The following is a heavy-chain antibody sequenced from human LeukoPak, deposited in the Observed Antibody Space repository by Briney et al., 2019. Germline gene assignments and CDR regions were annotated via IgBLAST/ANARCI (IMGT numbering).Heavy chain of an antibody. CDR1: GFTFDDYG. D-gene: IGHD6-19*01. CDR2: ISYDGNNK. Sequence: GGSLRLSCAASGFTFDDYGMSWVRQAPGKGLEWVAVISYDGNNKYYADSVKGRFTISRDNSKNTLYLQMDNLRAEDTAVYYCAKYQRQWLPKGGFDYWGQGTLVTVSS. CDR3: AKYQRQWLPKGGFDY. V-gene: IGHV3-30*18. J-gene: IGHJ4*02.